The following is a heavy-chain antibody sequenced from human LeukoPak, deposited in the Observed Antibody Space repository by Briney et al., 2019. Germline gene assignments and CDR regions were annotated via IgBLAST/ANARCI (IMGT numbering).Heavy chain of an antibody. D-gene: IGHD3-10*01. CDR2: INPNSGGT. J-gene: IGHJ4*02. CDR3: AGGGRITMVRGVIGPDY. V-gene: IGHV1-2*02. CDR1: GYTFTGYY. Sequence: ASVKVSCKASGYTFTGYYMHWVRQAPGRGLEWMGWINPNSGGTNYAQKFQGRVTMTRDTSISTAYMELSRLRSDDTAVYYCAGGGRITMVRGVIGPDYWGQGTLVTVSS.